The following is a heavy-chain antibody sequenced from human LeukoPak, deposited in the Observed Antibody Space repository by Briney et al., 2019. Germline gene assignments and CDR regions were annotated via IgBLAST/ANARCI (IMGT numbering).Heavy chain of an antibody. V-gene: IGHV4-59*08. D-gene: IGHD6-13*01. J-gene: IGHJ4*02. Sequence: SETLSLTCTVSGGSISRYYWSWIRQPPGKGLEWIGYIYYSGSTNYNPSLKSRVTISVDTSKNQFSLKLSSVTAADTAVYYCARQSGYGQQLLLRYWGQGTLVTVSS. CDR3: ARQSGYGQQLLLRY. CDR2: IYYSGST. CDR1: GGSISRYY.